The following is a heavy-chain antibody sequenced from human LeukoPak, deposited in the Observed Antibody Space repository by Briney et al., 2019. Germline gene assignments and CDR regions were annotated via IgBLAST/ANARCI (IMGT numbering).Heavy chain of an antibody. D-gene: IGHD2-2*01. J-gene: IGHJ6*02. CDR1: GGSFSGYY. Sequence: SETLSLTCAVYGGSFSGYYWSWIRQPPGKGLEWIGEINHSGSTNYNPSLKSRVTISVDTSKNQFSLKLSSVTAANTAVYYCARGVGYCSSTSCSFRSYYYYYYGMDVWGQGTTVTVSS. V-gene: IGHV4-34*01. CDR3: ARGVGYCSSTSCSFRSYYYYYYGMDV. CDR2: INHSGST.